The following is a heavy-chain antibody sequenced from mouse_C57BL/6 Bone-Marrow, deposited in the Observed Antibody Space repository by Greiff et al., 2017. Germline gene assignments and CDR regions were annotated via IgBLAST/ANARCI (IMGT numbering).Heavy chain of an antibody. Sequence: EVKLMESGGDLVKPGGSLKLSCAASGFTFSSYGMSWVRQTPDKRLEWVATISSGGSYTYYPDSVKGRFTISRGNAKNTLYLQMSSLKSEDTAMYYCARPTDWYFDVWGTGTTVTVSS. CDR2: ISSGGSYT. CDR3: ARPTDWYFDV. J-gene: IGHJ1*03. CDR1: GFTFSSYG. V-gene: IGHV5-6*01.